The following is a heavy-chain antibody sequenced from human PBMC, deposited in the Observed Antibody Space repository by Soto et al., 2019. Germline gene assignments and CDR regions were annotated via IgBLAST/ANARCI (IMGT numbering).Heavy chain of an antibody. V-gene: IGHV3-21*01. CDR3: ARDSYKMSHYGVY. D-gene: IGHD4-17*01. CDR1: GFTFSSYD. Sequence: GGSLRLSCAASGFTFSSYDMNWVRQAPGKGLEWVSYISSSSTYIYYADSVKGRFTISRDNAKNSLYLQMNSLRAEDTAVYYCARDSYKMSHYGVYCGQGTLVTVSS. CDR2: ISSSSTYI. J-gene: IGHJ4*02.